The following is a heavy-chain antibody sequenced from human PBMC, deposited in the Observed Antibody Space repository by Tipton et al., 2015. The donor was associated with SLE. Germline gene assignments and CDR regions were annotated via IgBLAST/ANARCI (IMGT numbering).Heavy chain of an antibody. CDR2: IYYTGST. CDR1: GGSISSSSSSYY. CDR3: ARHYVRKYDYWSGVYTLGYFDY. J-gene: IGHJ4*02. Sequence: TLSLTCTVSGGSISSSSSSYYWGWIRQPPGKGLEWIGSIYYTGSTYYTPSPQSRITISVDTSKNQFSLKLSSVTAADTAVYYCARHYVRKYDYWSGVYTLGYFDYWAQGTLVTVSS. D-gene: IGHD3-3*01. V-gene: IGHV4-39*01.